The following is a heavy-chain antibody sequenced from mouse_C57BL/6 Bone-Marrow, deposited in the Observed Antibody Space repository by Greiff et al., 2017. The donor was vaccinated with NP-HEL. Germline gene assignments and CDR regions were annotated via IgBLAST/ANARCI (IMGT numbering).Heavy chain of an antibody. D-gene: IGHD4-1*01. CDR1: GYTFTSYW. Sequence: QVQLQQPGAELVRPGSSVKLSCKASGYTFTSYWMHWVKQRPIQGLEWIGNIDPSDSETHYNQKFKDKATLTVDKSSSTTYMQLSSLTSADSAVYYCARGTANWPYWYFDVWGTGTTVTVSS. CDR2: IDPSDSET. CDR3: ARGTANWPYWYFDV. J-gene: IGHJ1*03. V-gene: IGHV1-52*01.